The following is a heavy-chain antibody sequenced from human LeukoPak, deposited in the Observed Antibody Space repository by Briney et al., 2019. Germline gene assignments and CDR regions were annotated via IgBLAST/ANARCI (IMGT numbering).Heavy chain of an antibody. CDR2: ISYDGSNK. V-gene: IGHV3-30*04. D-gene: IGHD6-19*01. J-gene: IGHJ4*02. Sequence: GGSLRLSCAASGFTFSNYAIHWVRQAPGKGLEWVAVISYDGSNKYYADSVKGRFTISRDNSKNTLYLQMNSLRAEDTAVYYCARGTSWGAVAPFDYWGQGTLVTVSS. CDR1: GFTFSNYA. CDR3: ARGTSWGAVAPFDY.